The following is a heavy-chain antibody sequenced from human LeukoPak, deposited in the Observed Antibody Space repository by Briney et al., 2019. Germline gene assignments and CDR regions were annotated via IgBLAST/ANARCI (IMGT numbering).Heavy chain of an antibody. V-gene: IGHV3-7*01. D-gene: IGHD2-15*01. CDR1: GFTFSSYW. CDR3: ARDFPPRSQGYYYYAMDV. CDR2: IKEDGSEK. Sequence: GGSLRLSCAASGFTFSSYWMSWVRQAPGKGLGCVANIKEDGSEKYYLDSVKGRFTISRDNAKNSLYLQMNSLRAEDTAVYYCARDFPPRSQGYYYYAMDVWGQGTTVTVSS. J-gene: IGHJ6*02.